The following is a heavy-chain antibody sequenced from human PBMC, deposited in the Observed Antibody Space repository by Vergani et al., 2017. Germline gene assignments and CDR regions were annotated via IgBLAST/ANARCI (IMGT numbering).Heavy chain of an antibody. CDR1: GYTFSNYY. CDR2: INPSGGHT. J-gene: IGHJ4*02. D-gene: IGHD3-9*01. CDR3: ARGDYGILTGYRY. V-gene: IGHV1-46*03. Sequence: QVQVVQSGAEVKKSGASVKVSCKTSGYTFSNYYMHWVRQAPGQGLEWMGIINPSGGHTNYAQKFQGRVTMTRDTSKSTVYMELSSLRSEDPAIYYCARGDYGILTGYRYWGQGTLVTVSA.